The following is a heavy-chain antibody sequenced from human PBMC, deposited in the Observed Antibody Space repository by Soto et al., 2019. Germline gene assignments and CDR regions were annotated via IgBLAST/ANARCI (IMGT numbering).Heavy chain of an antibody. D-gene: IGHD3-10*01. CDR1: GFTFSSYA. V-gene: IGHV3-23*01. CDR2: ISGSGGST. Sequence: EVQLLESGGGLVQPGGSLRLSCAASGFTFSSYAMSWVRQAPGKGLEWVSAISGSGGSTYYADSVKGRFTISRDNSKNTLYLQMNSLRAEDTAVYYCARWGFGEIGAFDIWGQGTMVTVSS. CDR3: ARWGFGEIGAFDI. J-gene: IGHJ3*02.